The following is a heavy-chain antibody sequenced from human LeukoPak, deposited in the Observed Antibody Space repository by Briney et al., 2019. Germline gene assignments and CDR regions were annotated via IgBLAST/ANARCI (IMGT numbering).Heavy chain of an antibody. CDR1: GGSISSTNYY. CDR3: ARDRGITTARGVPSWFDP. Sequence: SETLSLTCTVSGGSISSTNYYWTWIRQPAGKGLEWIRRIYTTGSPSYSPSLKSRFTISVDTSTNQFSLKLTSVSAADTAVYYCARDRGITTARGVPSWFDPWGQGTLVTVSS. J-gene: IGHJ5*02. V-gene: IGHV4-61*02. CDR2: IYTTGSP. D-gene: IGHD3-10*01.